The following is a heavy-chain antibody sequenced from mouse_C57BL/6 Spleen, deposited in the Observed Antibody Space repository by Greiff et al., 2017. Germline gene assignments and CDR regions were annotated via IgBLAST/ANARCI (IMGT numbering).Heavy chain of an antibody. J-gene: IGHJ1*03. V-gene: IGHV1-47*01. D-gene: IGHD6-2*01. CDR1: GYTFTTYP. CDR3: ARGGRLLPWYFDV. Sequence: VQGVESGAELVKPGASVKMSCKASGYTFTTYPIEWMKQNHGKSLEWIGNFHPYNDDTKYNEKFKGKATLTVEKSSSTVYLELSRLTSDDSAVYDCARGGRLLPWYFDVWGTGTTVTVSS. CDR2: FHPYNDDT.